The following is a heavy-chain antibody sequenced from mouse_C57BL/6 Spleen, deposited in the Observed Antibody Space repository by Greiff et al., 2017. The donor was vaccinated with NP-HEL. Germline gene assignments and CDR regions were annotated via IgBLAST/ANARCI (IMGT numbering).Heavy chain of an antibody. Sequence: EVKLQESGPVLVKPGASVKMSCKASGYTFTDYYMNWVKQSHGKSLEWIGVINPYNGGTSYNQKFKGKATLTVDKSSSTAYMELNSLTSEDSAVYYCARGNDYDWFAYWGQGTLVTVSA. CDR1: GYTFTDYY. CDR3: ARGNDYDWFAY. CDR2: INPYNGGT. J-gene: IGHJ3*01. D-gene: IGHD2-4*01. V-gene: IGHV1-19*01.